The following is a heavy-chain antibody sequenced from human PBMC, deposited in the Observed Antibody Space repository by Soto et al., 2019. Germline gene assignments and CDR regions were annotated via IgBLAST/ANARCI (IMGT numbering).Heavy chain of an antibody. D-gene: IGHD2-8*01. CDR2: IYYSGTT. J-gene: IGHJ6*04. CDR1: GGSVSSGGYY. CDR3: ARRALPQCINGVCYKDGFLEY. Sequence: PSETLSLTCTVSGGSVSSGGYYWSWIRHHPGTGLEWIGYIYYSGTTYFNPSLKSRASISLDTSKNEFSLKLTSVTAADTAVYYCARRALPQCINGVCYKDGFLEYWGNGDMVTVSA. V-gene: IGHV4-31*03.